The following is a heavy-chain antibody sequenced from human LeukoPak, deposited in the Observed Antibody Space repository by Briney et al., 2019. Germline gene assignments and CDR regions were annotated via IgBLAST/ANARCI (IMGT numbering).Heavy chain of an antibody. D-gene: IGHD1-1*01. CDR1: GYTFTSYD. V-gene: IGHV1-8*01. CDR3: ATDNAGSSGGYYYYYGMDV. Sequence: ASVKVSCKASGYTFTSYDINWVRQATGQGLEWMGWMNPNSGNTGYAQKFQGRVTMTRNTSISTAYMELSSLRSEDTAVYYCATDNAGSSGGYYYYYGMDVWGQGTTVTVSS. CDR2: MNPNSGNT. J-gene: IGHJ6*02.